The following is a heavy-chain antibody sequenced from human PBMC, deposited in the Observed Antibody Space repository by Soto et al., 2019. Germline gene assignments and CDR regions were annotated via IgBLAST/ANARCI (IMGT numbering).Heavy chain of an antibody. D-gene: IGHD6-19*01. V-gene: IGHV1-3*01. J-gene: IGHJ6*02. CDR2: INAGNGNT. CDR1: GYTFTSYA. CDR3: ARDVAVAGNRANYYYYGMDV. Sequence: ASVKVSCKASGYTFTSYAMHWVRQAPGQRLEWMGWINAGNGNTKYSQKFQGRATITRDTSASTAYMELSSLRSEDTAVYYCARDVAVAGNRANYYYYGMDVWGQGTTVTVSS.